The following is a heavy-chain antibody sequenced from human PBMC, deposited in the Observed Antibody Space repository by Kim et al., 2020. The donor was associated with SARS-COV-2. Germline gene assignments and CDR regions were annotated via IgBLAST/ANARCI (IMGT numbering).Heavy chain of an antibody. CDR3: AKDLVGSGDYYNFIDC. V-gene: IGHV3-23*01. J-gene: IGHJ4*02. Sequence: VGSLRLSCAASGFPFSNYAMSWVRQAPGKGLEWVSAISGHGSNTYYADSVKGRFTISRDKSKSTLFLQMNSLRGEDTAVYYCAKDLVGSGDYYNFIDCWGQGTLVTVSS. CDR1: GFPFSNYA. D-gene: IGHD3-10*01. CDR2: ISGHGSNT.